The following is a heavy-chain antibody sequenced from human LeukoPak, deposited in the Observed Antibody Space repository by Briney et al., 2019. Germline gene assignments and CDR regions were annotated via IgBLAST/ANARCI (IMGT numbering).Heavy chain of an antibody. CDR3: ARGSLGPRLNV. V-gene: IGHV4-39*07. J-gene: IGHJ4*02. D-gene: IGHD1-1*01. Sequence: SETLSLTCTVSGGSISSSSYYWGWIRQPPGKGLEWIGEISHSGSTNYKPSLKSRVSTSVDTSKNQFSLKLSSVTAADTAVYYCARGSLGPRLNVWGQGTLVTVSS. CDR2: ISHSGST. CDR1: GGSISSSSYY.